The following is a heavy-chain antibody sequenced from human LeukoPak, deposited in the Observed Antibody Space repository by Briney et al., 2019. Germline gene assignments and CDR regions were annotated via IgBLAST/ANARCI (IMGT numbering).Heavy chain of an antibody. D-gene: IGHD3-16*01. J-gene: IGHJ6*03. CDR2: IYYSGST. CDR1: GGSISSSSYY. CDR3: ASPLKGGYYYMDV. Sequence: SETLSLTCTVSGGSISSSSYYWGWIRQPPGKGLGWIGSIYYSGSTYYNPSLKSRVAISVDTSKNQFSLKLSSVTAADTAVYYCASPLKGGYYYMDVWGKGTTVTVSS. V-gene: IGHV4-39*01.